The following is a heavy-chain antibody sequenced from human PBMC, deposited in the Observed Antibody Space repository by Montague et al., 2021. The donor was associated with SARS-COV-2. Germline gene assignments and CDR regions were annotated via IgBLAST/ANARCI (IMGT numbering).Heavy chain of an antibody. Sequence: SLRLSCAASGFTFSSYAMHWVRQAPGKGLEWVAVISYDGSNKYYXDSXKGRFTISRDNSKNTLYLQMNSLRAEDTAVYYCARDGREGLLWFGELLFGWFDPWGQGTLVTVSS. J-gene: IGHJ5*02. CDR3: ARDGREGLLWFGELLFGWFDP. D-gene: IGHD3-10*01. CDR2: ISYDGSNK. V-gene: IGHV3-30*04. CDR1: GFTFSSYA.